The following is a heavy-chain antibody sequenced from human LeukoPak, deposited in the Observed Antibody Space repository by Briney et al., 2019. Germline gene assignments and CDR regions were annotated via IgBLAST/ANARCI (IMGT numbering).Heavy chain of an antibody. CDR1: GFTFSTYN. V-gene: IGHV3-48*01. J-gene: IGHJ4*02. Sequence: GGSLRLSCSASGFTFSTYNMNWVRQAPGKGLEWVSFIGTSSGAIYYADSVKGRFTISRDDAKKSLYLQMNSLRGEDTAVYYCARNLDYWGQGALVTVSS. CDR2: IGTSSGAI. CDR3: ARNLDY.